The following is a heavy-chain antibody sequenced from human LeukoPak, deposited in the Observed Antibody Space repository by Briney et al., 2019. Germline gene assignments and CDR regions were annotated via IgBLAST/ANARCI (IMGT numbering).Heavy chain of an antibody. Sequence: GESLKISCKGSGYSFTSYWIGWVRQMPGKGLEWMGIIYPGDSDTRHSPSFQGQVTISADKSISTAYLQWSSLKASDTAMYYCARDRYGSGSYVGYYYGMDVWGKGTTVTVSS. CDR2: IYPGDSDT. CDR1: GYSFTSYW. J-gene: IGHJ6*04. D-gene: IGHD3-10*01. V-gene: IGHV5-51*01. CDR3: ARDRYGSGSYVGYYYGMDV.